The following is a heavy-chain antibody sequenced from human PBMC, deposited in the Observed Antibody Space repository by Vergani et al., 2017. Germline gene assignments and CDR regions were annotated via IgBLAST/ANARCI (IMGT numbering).Heavy chain of an antibody. D-gene: IGHD6-13*01. V-gene: IGHV3-9*01. CDR3: AKDLAAGLYYYYMDV. CDR2: IDWKSGSV. Sequence: EVRLVESGGDLVQPGRSLRLSCEASGFTFNGYAMHWVRQVPGKGLEWISGIDWKSGSVGYADSVKGRFTITRDNAKKSLYLQRNSLRGDDTALYYCAKDLAAGLYYYYMDVWGKGTPVTVSS. CDR1: GFTFNGYA. J-gene: IGHJ6*03.